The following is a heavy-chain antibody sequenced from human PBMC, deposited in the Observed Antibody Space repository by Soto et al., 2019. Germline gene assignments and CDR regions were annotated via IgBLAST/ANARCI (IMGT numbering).Heavy chain of an antibody. Sequence: GGSLRLSCAASGFTFSSYAMSWVRQAPGKGLEWVSAISGSGGSTYYADSVKGRFTISRDNSKNTLYLQMNSLRAEDTAVYYCAKDRVQLWLWEYFDYWGQGTLVTVSS. CDR3: AKDRVQLWLWEYFDY. D-gene: IGHD5-18*01. CDR1: GFTFSSYA. J-gene: IGHJ4*02. V-gene: IGHV3-23*01. CDR2: ISGSGGST.